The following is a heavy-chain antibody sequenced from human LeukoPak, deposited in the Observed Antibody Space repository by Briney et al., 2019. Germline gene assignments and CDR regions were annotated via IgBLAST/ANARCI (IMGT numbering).Heavy chain of an antibody. D-gene: IGHD5-24*01. CDR1: GFTFSGYA. CDR2: IFSNGDT. J-gene: IGHJ4*02. Sequence: PGGSLRLSCAASGFTFSGYAMAWVRQAPGKGLEWGSLIFSNGDTHYADSVKGRFTISRDTSKNTVSLQMNSLRVEDTAMYYCTRDQMNYWGQGTLVTVSS. CDR3: TRDQMNY. V-gene: IGHV3-53*01.